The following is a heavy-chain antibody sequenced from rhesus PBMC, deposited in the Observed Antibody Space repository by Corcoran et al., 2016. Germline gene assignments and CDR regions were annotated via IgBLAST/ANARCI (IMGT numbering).Heavy chain of an antibody. D-gene: IGHD3-34*01. CDR3: ARVGYWGGYYFDY. J-gene: IGHJ4*01. V-gene: IGHV4-65*01. Sequence: QVQLQESGPGLVKPSETLSLTCAVSGGSVSSSNWWRWIRQPPGKGLEWIGYISGSSGSTYYNPSLKSRVTISTDTSKNQFSLKLSSVTAADTAVYYCARVGYWGGYYFDYWGQGVLVTVSS. CDR2: ISGSSGST. CDR1: GGSVSSSNW.